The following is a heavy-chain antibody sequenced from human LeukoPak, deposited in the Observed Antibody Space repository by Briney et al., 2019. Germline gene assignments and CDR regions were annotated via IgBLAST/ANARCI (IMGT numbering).Heavy chain of an antibody. CDR3: AREPMRGRAGDNAFDI. CDR1: GGTFSSYA. CDR2: IIPIFGTA. D-gene: IGHD7-27*01. V-gene: IGHV1-69*05. Sequence: ASVKVSCKASGGTFSSYAISWVRQAPGQGLEWMGGIIPIFGTANYAQKFQGRVTITTDESTSTANMELSSLRSEDTAVYYCAREPMRGRAGDNAFDIWGQGTKVTVSS. J-gene: IGHJ3*02.